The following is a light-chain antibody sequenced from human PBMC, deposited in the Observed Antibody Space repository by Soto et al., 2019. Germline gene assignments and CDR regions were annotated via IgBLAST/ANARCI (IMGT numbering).Light chain of an antibody. V-gene: IGLV2-23*02. CDR2: EVT. Sequence: QSALTQPASVSGSPGQSITISCTGSGTDVGTYNFVSWFQRHPGKAPQLIIYEVTERPSGVSPRFSGSKSVNTASLTISGLRAEDEADYFCCSFARRKTCVFGGGTKVTVL. CDR3: CSFARRKTCV. J-gene: IGLJ2*01. CDR1: GTDVGTYNF.